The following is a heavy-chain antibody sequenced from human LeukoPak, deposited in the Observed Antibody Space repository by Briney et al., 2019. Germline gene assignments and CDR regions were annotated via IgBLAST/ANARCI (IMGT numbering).Heavy chain of an antibody. CDR1: GYTFTTYD. Sequence: GASVKVSCKASGYTFTTYDINWVRQATGQGLEWMGWMNPNSGNTGYAQKFQGRVAITRDTSISTAYMELSRLRSDDTAVYYCARARSDILTGHPFDYWGQGTLVTVSS. D-gene: IGHD3-9*01. J-gene: IGHJ4*02. CDR2: MNPNSGNT. CDR3: ARARSDILTGHPFDY. V-gene: IGHV1-8*03.